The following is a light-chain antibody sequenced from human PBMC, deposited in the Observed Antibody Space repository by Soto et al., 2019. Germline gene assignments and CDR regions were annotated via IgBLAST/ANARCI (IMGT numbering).Light chain of an antibody. Sequence: EIVMTQSPATLSVSPGERATLSCRASQSVRSNLAWYQQKPGQAPRLLIYGASTRATGIPARFSGSGSGTEFTFTVSSLQSEDFAVYYCQQSYSAFTFGPGTKVDI. V-gene: IGKV3-15*01. CDR3: QQSYSAFT. J-gene: IGKJ3*01. CDR2: GAS. CDR1: QSVRSN.